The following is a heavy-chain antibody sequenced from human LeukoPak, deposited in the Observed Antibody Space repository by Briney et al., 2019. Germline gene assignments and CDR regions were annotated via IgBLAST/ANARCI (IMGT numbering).Heavy chain of an antibody. CDR2: ISYDGSNK. Sequence: QTGGSLRLSCAASGFTFSSYGMHWVRQAPGKGLEWVAVISYDGSNKYYADSVKGRFTISRDNSKNTLYLQMSSLRAEDTAVYYCAKAPESYYYDSSGYYPLDYWGQGTLVTVSS. CDR1: GFTFSSYG. J-gene: IGHJ4*02. CDR3: AKAPESYYYDSSGYYPLDY. V-gene: IGHV3-30*18. D-gene: IGHD3-22*01.